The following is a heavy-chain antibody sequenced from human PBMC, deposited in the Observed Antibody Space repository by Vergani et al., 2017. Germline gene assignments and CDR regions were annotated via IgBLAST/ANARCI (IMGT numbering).Heavy chain of an antibody. Sequence: QLQLQESDPGLVKPSETLSLTCTVSGGSIRSTFYYWGWIRQPPGKGLEWIGTIYYSGSTYYNPSLKSRVTISVDTSKNQFSLKLSSVTAADTAVYYCRYSGSPSSGYFDYWGQGTLVTVSS. CDR2: IYYSGST. D-gene: IGHD3-10*01. CDR3: RYSGSPSSGYFDY. V-gene: IGHV4-39*07. J-gene: IGHJ4*02. CDR1: GGSIRSTFYY.